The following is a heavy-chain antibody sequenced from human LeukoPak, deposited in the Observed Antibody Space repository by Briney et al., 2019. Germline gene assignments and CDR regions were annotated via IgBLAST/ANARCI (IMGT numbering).Heavy chain of an antibody. V-gene: IGHV4-4*07. CDR3: ARHSYYYYGMDV. J-gene: IGHJ6*02. Sequence: SDTLSLTCTVSGGSMSTYYWNWIRQPAGKGLEWIGHIYTSGSTDYNPSLKSRVTMSLDTSKTQFSLKLSSVTAADTAVYYCARHSYYYYGMDVWGQGTTVTVSS. CDR2: IYTSGST. CDR1: GGSMSTYY.